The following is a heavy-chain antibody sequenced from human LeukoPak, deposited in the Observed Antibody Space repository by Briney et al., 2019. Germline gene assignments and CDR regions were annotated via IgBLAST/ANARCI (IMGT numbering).Heavy chain of an antibody. Sequence: PSETLSLTCTVSGGSISSSSHYWGWIRQPPGKGLEWVGSMYYSGSTYYNPSLKSRVTISVDTSKNQFSLKVSSVTAADTAVYYCAREKMRRYSYGYAHWGQGTLVTVSS. CDR2: MYYSGST. CDR3: AREKMRRYSYGYAH. V-gene: IGHV4-39*02. D-gene: IGHD5-18*01. CDR1: GGSISSSSHY. J-gene: IGHJ4*02.